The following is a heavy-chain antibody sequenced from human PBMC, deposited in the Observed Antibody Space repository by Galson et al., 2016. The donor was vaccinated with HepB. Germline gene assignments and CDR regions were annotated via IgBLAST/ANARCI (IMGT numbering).Heavy chain of an antibody. V-gene: IGHV3-72*01. D-gene: IGHD3-22*01. CDR3: ARLHYDGSVFHPFDC. J-gene: IGHJ4*02. CDR2: SRNKGSGYST. Sequence: SLRLSCAASGFTFTDYFVDWVRQAPGKGLEWIGRSRNKGSGYSTQYAASVQGRFTMSRDASMNSLYLQMNSLKTEDTAVYYCARLHYDGSVFHPFDCWGQGTLVT. CDR1: GFTFTDYF.